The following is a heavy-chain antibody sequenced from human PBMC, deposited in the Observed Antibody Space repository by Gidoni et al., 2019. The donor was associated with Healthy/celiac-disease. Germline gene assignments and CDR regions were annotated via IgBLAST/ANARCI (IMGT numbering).Heavy chain of an antibody. CDR1: GFTFSSYD. CDR2: IGTAGDT. Sequence: EVQLVESGGGLVQPGGSLRLSCAASGFTFSSYDMHWVRQATGKGLEWVSAIGTAGDTYYPGSVKGRFTISRENAKNSLYLQMNSLRAGDTAVYYCARVSVVTAYAFDIWGQGTMVTVSS. J-gene: IGHJ3*02. D-gene: IGHD2-21*02. CDR3: ARVSVVTAYAFDI. V-gene: IGHV3-13*01.